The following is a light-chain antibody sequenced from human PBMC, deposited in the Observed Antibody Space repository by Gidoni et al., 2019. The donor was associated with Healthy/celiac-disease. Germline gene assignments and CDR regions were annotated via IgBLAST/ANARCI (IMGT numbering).Light chain of an antibody. CDR1: QSISSW. CDR2: KAS. CDR3: QQYNSYPCS. Sequence: DIQMTQSPSTLSASVGDRVTITCRASQSISSWLAWYQQKPGKAPKLLIYKASSLESGVPSRFNGSGSGTEFTLTISSLQPDDFATYYCQQYNSYPCSFGQGTKLEIK. J-gene: IGKJ2*04. V-gene: IGKV1-5*03.